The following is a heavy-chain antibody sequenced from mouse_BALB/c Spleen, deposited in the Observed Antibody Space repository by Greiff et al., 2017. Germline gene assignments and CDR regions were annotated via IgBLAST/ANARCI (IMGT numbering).Heavy chain of an antibody. D-gene: IGHD2-4*01. CDR2: IDPSDSYT. V-gene: IGHV1-69*02. CDR3: ARGRSYDYDEDY. CDR1: GYTFTSYW. Sequence: QVQLQQPGAELVKPGASVKLSYKASGYTFTSYWMHWVKQRPGQGLEWIGEIDPSDSYTNYNQKFKGKATLTVDKSSSTAYMQLSSLTSEDSAVYYCARGRSYDYDEDYWGQGTTLTVSS. J-gene: IGHJ2*01.